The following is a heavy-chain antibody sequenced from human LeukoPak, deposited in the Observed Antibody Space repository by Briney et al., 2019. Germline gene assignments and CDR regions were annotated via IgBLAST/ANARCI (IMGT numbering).Heavy chain of an antibody. Sequence: SETLSLTCSVSDDSITMYYWTWIRQPPGKGLEWIGYVDHTGSTNFNPSLNGRVSISRDASKNLFSLRLRSVTAADTAVYFCARGRVSSSTWYSTYYYYFYMDVWGKGTTVTVSS. CDR2: VDHTGST. CDR1: DDSITMYY. V-gene: IGHV4-59*01. J-gene: IGHJ6*03. CDR3: ARGRVSSSTWYSTYYYYFYMDV. D-gene: IGHD4-11*01.